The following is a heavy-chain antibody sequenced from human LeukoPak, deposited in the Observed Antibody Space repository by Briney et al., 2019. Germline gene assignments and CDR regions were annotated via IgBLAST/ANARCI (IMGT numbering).Heavy chain of an antibody. D-gene: IGHD2-2*01. V-gene: IGHV3-9*01. J-gene: IGHJ6*03. CDR1: GFTFDDYA. CDR2: ISWNSGSI. CDR3: AKGLGGVPAANYYYYYYMDV. Sequence: PGRSLRLSCAASGFTFDDYAMHWVRQAPGKGLEWVSGISWNSGSIGYADSVKGRFTISRDNAKNSLYPQMNSLRAEDTALYYCAKGLGGVPAANYYYYYYMDVWGKGTTVTVSS.